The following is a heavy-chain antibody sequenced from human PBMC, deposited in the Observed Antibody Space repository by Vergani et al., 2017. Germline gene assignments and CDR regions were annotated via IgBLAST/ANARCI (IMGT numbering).Heavy chain of an antibody. V-gene: IGHV3-23*01. J-gene: IGHJ4*02. CDR3: AKGNYYGSGSSLYYFDY. CDR2: ISGSGGST. Sequence: EVQLLESGGGLVQPGGSLRLSCAASGFTFSSYAMSWVRQAPGKGLEWVSAISGSGGSTYYADSVKGRFTISRDNSKNTLYLQINSLRAEDTAVYYCAKGNYYGSGSSLYYFDYWGQGTLVTVSS. D-gene: IGHD3-10*01. CDR1: GFTFSSYA.